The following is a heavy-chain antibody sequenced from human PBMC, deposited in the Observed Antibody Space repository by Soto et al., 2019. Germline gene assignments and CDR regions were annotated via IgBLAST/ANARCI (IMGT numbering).Heavy chain of an antibody. D-gene: IGHD3-9*01. Sequence: SETLSLTCTVSGGSISSSSYYWGWIRQPPGKGLEWIGSIYYSGSTYYNPSLKSRVTISVDTSKNQFSLKLSSVTAADTAVYYCARHEAYYDILTGYQYWMAGPRSIDYWGQGTLVTVSS. J-gene: IGHJ4*02. CDR1: GGSISSSSYY. CDR3: ARHEAYYDILTGYQYWMAGPRSIDY. V-gene: IGHV4-39*01. CDR2: IYYSGST.